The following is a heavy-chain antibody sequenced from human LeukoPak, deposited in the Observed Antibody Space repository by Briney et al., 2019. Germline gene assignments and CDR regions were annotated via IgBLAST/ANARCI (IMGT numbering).Heavy chain of an antibody. V-gene: IGHV3-7*03. J-gene: IGHJ4*02. Sequence: GGSLTPSCGASGFTFSSFWMKGVRQAPGKGLESVAVITEDGSEKYYVDSVKGRFAISRDNAKNSLYLQMNNVRAEDTAVYFCAANTQSGYWGQGALVTVSS. CDR1: GFTFSSFW. D-gene: IGHD3-16*01. CDR2: ITEDGSEK. CDR3: AANTQSGY.